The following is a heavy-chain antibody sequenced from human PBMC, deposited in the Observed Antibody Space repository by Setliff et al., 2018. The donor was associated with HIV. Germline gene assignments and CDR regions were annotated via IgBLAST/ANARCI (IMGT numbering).Heavy chain of an antibody. CDR1: GGSISSYY. D-gene: IGHD6-13*01. CDR3: ARDETAVPRDVDAFDI. Sequence: NPSETLSLTCTVSGGSISSYYWSWIRQPAGKGLEWIGRIYTSGNTNYNPSLKSLKSRVTMSVDTSKNQFSLKLSSVTAADTAVYYCARDETAVPRDVDAFDIWGQGTMVTVSS. V-gene: IGHV4-4*07. CDR2: IYTSGNT. J-gene: IGHJ3*02.